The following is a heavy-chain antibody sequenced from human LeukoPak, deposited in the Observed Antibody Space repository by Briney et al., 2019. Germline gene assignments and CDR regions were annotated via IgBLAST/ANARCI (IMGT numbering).Heavy chain of an antibody. CDR2: IHHSGST. CDR3: ANYGSGSYRFDP. V-gene: IGHV4-31*03. Sequence: SETLSLTCTVSGGSISSGGYYWSWIRQHPGKGLEWIGYIHHSGSTYYNPSLKSRLIISLDTSKNQFSLKLNSVTAADMAVYYCANYGSGSYRFDPWGQGTLVTVSS. CDR1: GGSISSGGYY. D-gene: IGHD3-10*01. J-gene: IGHJ5*02.